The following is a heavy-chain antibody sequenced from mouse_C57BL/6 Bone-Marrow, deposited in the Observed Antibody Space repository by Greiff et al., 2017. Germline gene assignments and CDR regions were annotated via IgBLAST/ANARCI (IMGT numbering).Heavy chain of an antibody. Sequence: QVHVKQPGAELVRPGSSVKLSCKASGYTFTSYWMHWVKQRPIQGLEWIGNIDPSDSETHYNQKFKDKATLTVDKSSSTAYMQLSSLTSEDSAVYYCARRYYSNYYWYFDVWGTGTTVTVSS. D-gene: IGHD2-5*01. CDR2: IDPSDSET. J-gene: IGHJ1*03. CDR1: GYTFTSYW. CDR3: ARRYYSNYYWYFDV. V-gene: IGHV1-52*01.